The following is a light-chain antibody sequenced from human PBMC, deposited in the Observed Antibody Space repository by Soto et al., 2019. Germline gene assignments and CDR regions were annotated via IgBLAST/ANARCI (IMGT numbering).Light chain of an antibody. J-gene: IGKJ1*01. CDR1: QNVIYSANDKNC. V-gene: IGKV4-1*01. CDR2: WAS. Sequence: DIVMTQSPDSLAVSLGERATINCKSSQNVIYSANDKNCLAWYQQKPGQPPKLLIYWASTRESGVPARFSGSGSGTDFTLTISSLQAEDVAVYYCQHYLAIPRTFGQGTKVEIK. CDR3: QHYLAIPRT.